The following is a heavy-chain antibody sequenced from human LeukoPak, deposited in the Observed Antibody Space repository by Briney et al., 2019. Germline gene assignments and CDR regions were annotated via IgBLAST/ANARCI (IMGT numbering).Heavy chain of an antibody. CDR3: ARDGAGYNPLGYWYFDL. J-gene: IGHJ2*01. Sequence: SETLSLTCTVSGGSISSYYWSWIRQPPGKGLEWIGYIYYSGSTNYNPSLKSRVTISVDTSKNQFSLKLSSVTAADTAVYYCARDGAGYNPLGYWYFDLWGRGTLVTVSS. CDR1: GGSISSYY. D-gene: IGHD5-24*01. V-gene: IGHV4-59*01. CDR2: IYYSGST.